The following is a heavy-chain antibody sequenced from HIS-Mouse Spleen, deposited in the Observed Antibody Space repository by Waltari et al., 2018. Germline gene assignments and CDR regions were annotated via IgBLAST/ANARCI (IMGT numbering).Heavy chain of an antibody. CDR1: GGSISSSRYY. V-gene: IGHV4-39*07. CDR2: IYYSGST. J-gene: IGHJ2*01. Sequence: QLQLQESGPGLVKPSETLSLTCTVSGGSISSSRYYWGWIRQHPGKGLEWIGSIYYSGSTDYNPSLKSRVTISVETSKNQFSLKLSSVTAADTAVYYCAREIPYSSSWYDWYFDLWGRGTLVTVSS. D-gene: IGHD6-13*01. CDR3: AREIPYSSSWYDWYFDL.